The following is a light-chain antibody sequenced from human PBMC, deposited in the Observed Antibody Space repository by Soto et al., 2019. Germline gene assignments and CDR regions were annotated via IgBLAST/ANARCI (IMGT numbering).Light chain of an antibody. CDR1: QSISDT. V-gene: IGKV3-15*01. CDR2: GAS. Sequence: EMVMTQSPATLSVSTGGRATRACRASQSISDTLAWYQQKPGQTPRLLIHGASTRAPGFPARFSGSGSGTDFTLTISSLQSEDFAVYYCQQYNNWPWTFGQGTKVDNK. CDR3: QQYNNWPWT. J-gene: IGKJ1*01.